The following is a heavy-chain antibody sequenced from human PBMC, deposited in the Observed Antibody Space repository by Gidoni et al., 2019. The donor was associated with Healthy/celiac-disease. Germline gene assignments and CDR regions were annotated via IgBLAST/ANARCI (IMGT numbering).Heavy chain of an antibody. J-gene: IGHJ4*02. V-gene: IGHV4-34*01. CDR2: INHSGST. CDR1: GGSFSGYY. D-gene: IGHD5-18*01. CDR3: ARGGRGYSYGTLDY. Sequence: QVQLQQWGAGLLQPSETLSLACAVDGGSFSGYYWSWIRQPPGKGLEWIGEINHSGSTNYNPSLKSRVTISVDTSKNQFSLKLSSVTAADTAVYYCARGGRGYSYGTLDYWGQGTLVTVSS.